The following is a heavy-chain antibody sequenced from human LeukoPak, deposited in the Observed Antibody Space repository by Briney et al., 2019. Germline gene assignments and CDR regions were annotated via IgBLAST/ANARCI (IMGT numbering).Heavy chain of an antibody. CDR1: GDTFTDYY. V-gene: IGHV1-2*02. J-gene: IGHJ5*02. D-gene: IGHD1-26*01. Sequence: ASVKVSCKASGDTFTDYYMHWVRQAPGQGLEWMGWINLRSGGTNYAQKFQGRATMTRDTSIGSVYMELNSLRSDDTAVYYCARGGRIVGTTSWSRWFDPWGQGTLVTVSS. CDR2: INLRSGGT. CDR3: ARGGRIVGTTSWSRWFDP.